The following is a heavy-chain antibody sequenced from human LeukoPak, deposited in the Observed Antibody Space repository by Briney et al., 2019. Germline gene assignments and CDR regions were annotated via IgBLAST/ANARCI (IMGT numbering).Heavy chain of an antibody. D-gene: IGHD1-26*01. CDR3: ARAFRYSGSPRGWFEP. CDR2: IKQDGSEK. CDR1: GFTFSSYW. V-gene: IGHV3-7*01. Sequence: GGSLRLSCAASGFTFSSYWMSWVRQAPGKGLEWVVNIKQDGSEKYYVHSVKGRFTISRDNAKNSLYLQMNSLRAEDTAVYYCARAFRYSGSPRGWFEPWGQGTLVTVSS. J-gene: IGHJ5*02.